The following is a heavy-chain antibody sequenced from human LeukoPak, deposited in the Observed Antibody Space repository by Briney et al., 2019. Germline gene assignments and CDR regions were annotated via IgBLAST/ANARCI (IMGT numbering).Heavy chain of an antibody. CDR3: ARGPRGGWFDP. V-gene: IGHV3-74*01. D-gene: IGHD3-10*01. CDR1: GFTLSNYD. CDR2: INSDGSST. Sequence: RSGGSLRLSCAASGFTLSNYDMNWVRQAPGKGLVWVSRINSDGSSTSYADSVKGRFTISRDNAKNTLYLQMNSLRAEDTAVYYCARGPRGGWFDPWGQGTLVTVSS. J-gene: IGHJ5*02.